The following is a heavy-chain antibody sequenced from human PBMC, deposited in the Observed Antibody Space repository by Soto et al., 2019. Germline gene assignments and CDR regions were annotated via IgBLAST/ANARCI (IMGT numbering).Heavy chain of an antibody. Sequence: GGPLRLSCAASGFTFSSYWMHWVRQAPGKGLVWVSRINSDGSSTSYADSVKGRFTISRDNAKNTLYLQMNSLRAEDTAVYYCARVISNRMDYYYYYGMDVWGQGTTVTVSS. CDR3: ARVISNRMDYYYYYGMDV. V-gene: IGHV3-74*01. D-gene: IGHD4-4*01. CDR2: INSDGSST. J-gene: IGHJ6*02. CDR1: GFTFSSYW.